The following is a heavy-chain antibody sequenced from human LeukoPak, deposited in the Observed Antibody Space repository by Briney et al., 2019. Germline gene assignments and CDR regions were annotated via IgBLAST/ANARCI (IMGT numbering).Heavy chain of an antibody. CDR2: IIPIFGTA. CDR3: ASLLRPGITYDAFDI. CDR1: GGTFSSYA. D-gene: IGHD3-3*01. Sequence: SVKVSCKASGGTFSSYAISWVRQAPAQGLEWMGGIIPIFGTAHYAQKFQGRVTITADESTSTAYMELSSLRSEDTAVYYCASLLRPGITYDAFDIWGQGTMVTVSS. V-gene: IGHV1-69*13. J-gene: IGHJ3*02.